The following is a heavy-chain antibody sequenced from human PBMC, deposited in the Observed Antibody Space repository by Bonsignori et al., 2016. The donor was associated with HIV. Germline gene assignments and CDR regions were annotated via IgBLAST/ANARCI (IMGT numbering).Heavy chain of an antibody. D-gene: IGHD6-13*01. J-gene: IGHJ6*03. V-gene: IGHV3-23*03. CDR2: IYSGGSST. Sequence: WIRQPPGKGLEWVSVIYSGGSSTYYADSVKGRFTISRDNSKNTLYLQMNSLRAEDTAVYYCAKSGYSSSWYSYYYYYMDVWGQRDHGHRLL. CDR3: AKSGYSSSWYSYYYYYMDV.